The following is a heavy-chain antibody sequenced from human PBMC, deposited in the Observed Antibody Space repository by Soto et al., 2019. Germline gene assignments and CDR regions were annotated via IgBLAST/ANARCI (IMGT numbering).Heavy chain of an antibody. Sequence: PGGSLRLSCAASGFLFSTYNMHWVRQAPGKGLEWVAVIWYDGRNKYYVDSVKGRFTISRDNSKNTLYLQMNSLRGEDTAVYYCARDDYGMDVWGQGTTVTVSS. V-gene: IGHV3-33*01. CDR2: IWYDGRNK. J-gene: IGHJ6*02. CDR3: ARDDYGMDV. CDR1: GFLFSTYN.